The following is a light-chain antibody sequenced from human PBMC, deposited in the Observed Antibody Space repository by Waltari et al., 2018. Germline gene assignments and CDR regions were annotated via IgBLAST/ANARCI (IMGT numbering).Light chain of an antibody. CDR2: YAS. V-gene: IGKV3-11*01. Sequence: EIVLTQSPATLLFSPGERATLACRASQSVSSYLAWHHQKPGQAPRLLIYYASNRATGIPVRFSGSGSGTDFTLTISSLEPEDFAVYYCQQRSNLGTFGQGTKVEIK. J-gene: IGKJ1*01. CDR3: QQRSNLGT. CDR1: QSVSSY.